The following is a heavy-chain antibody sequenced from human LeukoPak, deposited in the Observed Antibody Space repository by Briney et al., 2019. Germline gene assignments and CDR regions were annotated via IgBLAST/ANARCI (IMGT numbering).Heavy chain of an antibody. Sequence: PGGSLRLSCAASGFTFSSNTMNWVRQAPGKGLEWVSSISTSSSHKYYADSVKGRFTISRDNSKNTLYLQMNSLRAEDTAVYYCAASPFAAVKNWFDPWGQGTLVTVSS. CDR1: GFTFSSNT. V-gene: IGHV3-21*01. CDR2: ISTSSSHK. J-gene: IGHJ5*02. CDR3: AASPFAAVKNWFDP. D-gene: IGHD6-13*01.